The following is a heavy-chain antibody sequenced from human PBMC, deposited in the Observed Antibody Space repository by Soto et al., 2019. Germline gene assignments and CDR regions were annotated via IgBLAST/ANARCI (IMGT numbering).Heavy chain of an antibody. J-gene: IGHJ6*02. CDR1: GFTFSSYA. CDR3: AKGAGWAVAGTAGYYYGMDV. CDR2: ISGSGGST. D-gene: IGHD6-19*01. Sequence: EVQLLESGGGLVQPGGSLRLSCAASGFTFSSYAMSWVRQAPGKGLEWVSAISGSGGSTYYADSVKGRFTISRDNSKNTLYLQMNRLRAEDTAVYYGAKGAGWAVAGTAGYYYGMDVWGQGTTVTVSS. V-gene: IGHV3-23*01.